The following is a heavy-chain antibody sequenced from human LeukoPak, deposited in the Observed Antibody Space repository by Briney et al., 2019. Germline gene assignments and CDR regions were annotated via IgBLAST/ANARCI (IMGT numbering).Heavy chain of an antibody. CDR1: GDSIGRGSYY. CDR3: ARDICGYNYGCFDS. V-gene: IGHV4-61*02. J-gene: IGHJ4*02. Sequence: PSQTLSLTCAVSGDSIGRGSYYWGWIRQPAGKAPEWIGRIFNTGSTSYNPSLKSRVTISVDTSKNQFSLNLRSVTAADTAVYYCARDICGYNYGCFDSWGQGTLVTVSP. CDR2: IFNTGST. D-gene: IGHD5-18*01.